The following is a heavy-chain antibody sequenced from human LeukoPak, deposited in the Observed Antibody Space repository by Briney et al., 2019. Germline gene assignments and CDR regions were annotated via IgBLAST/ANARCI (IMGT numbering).Heavy chain of an antibody. CDR1: GGSISSGDYY. Sequence: SQTLSLTCTVSGGSISSGDYYWSWIRQPPGTGLEWIGYIYSSGSTYYNPSLKSRVTISVDTSKNQFSLKLSSVTAADTAVYYCAIENCSSTSCSLSGWFDPWGQGTLVTVSS. J-gene: IGHJ5*02. CDR3: AIENCSSTSCSLSGWFDP. D-gene: IGHD2-2*01. CDR2: IYSSGST. V-gene: IGHV4-30-4*08.